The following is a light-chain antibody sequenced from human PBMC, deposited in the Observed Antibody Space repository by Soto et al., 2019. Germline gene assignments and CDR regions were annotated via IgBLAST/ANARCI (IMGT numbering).Light chain of an antibody. CDR3: ASYTGTDTPGV. J-gene: IGLJ3*02. CDR2: DVS. CDR1: ASDIGYYNF. V-gene: IGLV2-14*03. Sequence: QAVVTQPASVSGSLGQSITISCTGAASDIGYYNFVSWYQQHPATAPKLIIYDVSHRPSGISFRFSGSKSGNTASLTISGLRAEDEAAYYCASYTGTDTPGVFGGGTKLTVL.